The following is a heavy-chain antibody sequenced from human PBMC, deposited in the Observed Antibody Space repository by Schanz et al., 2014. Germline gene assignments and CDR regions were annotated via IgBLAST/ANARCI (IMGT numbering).Heavy chain of an antibody. D-gene: IGHD3-22*01. CDR2: VWSDGNTK. CDR3: AKDGRLPYYGTGSDFDY. V-gene: IGHV3-33*06. J-gene: IGHJ4*02. CDR1: GFTFSRFG. Sequence: QVQLVESGGGVVRPGRSLRLSCATSGFTFSRFGMHWVRQAPGKGPEWVALVWSDGNTKYYADSVKGRFTISRDNGKKSLYLQMNSLRAEDTAVYYCAKDGRLPYYGTGSDFDYWGQGTLVAVAS.